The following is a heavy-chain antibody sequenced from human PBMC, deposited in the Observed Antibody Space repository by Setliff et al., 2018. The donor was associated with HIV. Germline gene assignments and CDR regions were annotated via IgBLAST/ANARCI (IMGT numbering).Heavy chain of an antibody. Sequence: LSLTCTVSGGSISSGSYYWSWIRQPAGKGLKWIGRIYTSGSTNYNPSLKSRVTISLDTSKNQFSLKLSSVTAADTAVYYCAREVFSGWRIVDIWGHGTMVTV. D-gene: IGHD6-19*01. CDR3: AREVFSGWRIVDI. V-gene: IGHV4-61*02. J-gene: IGHJ3*02. CDR2: IYTSGST. CDR1: GGSISSGSYY.